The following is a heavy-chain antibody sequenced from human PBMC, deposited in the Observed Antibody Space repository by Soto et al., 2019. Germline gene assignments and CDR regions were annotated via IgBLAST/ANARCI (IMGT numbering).Heavy chain of an antibody. V-gene: IGHV4-39*01. CDR1: GGSISSSSYY. Sequence: SETLSLTCTVSGGSISSSSYYWGWIRQPPGKGLEWIGSIYYSGSTYYNPSLKSRVTISVDTSKNQFSLKLSSVTAADTAVYYCARHRRDFWSGYFYGMDVWGQGTTATVSS. CDR3: ARHRRDFWSGYFYGMDV. D-gene: IGHD3-3*01. J-gene: IGHJ6*02. CDR2: IYYSGST.